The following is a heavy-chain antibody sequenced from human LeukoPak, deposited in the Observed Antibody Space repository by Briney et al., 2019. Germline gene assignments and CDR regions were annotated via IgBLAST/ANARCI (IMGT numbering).Heavy chain of an antibody. CDR1: GFTFSSYA. V-gene: IGHV3-23*01. CDR3: ARVLSGRGSLYSYYYYMDV. D-gene: IGHD3-10*01. J-gene: IGHJ6*03. Sequence: GGSLRLSCAASGFTFSSYAMNWVRQAPGKGLEWVSGISPSGGITYYTDSVKGRFTISRDNSKNTQSLQMNSLRAEDTAVYYCARVLSGRGSLYSYYYYMDVWGKGTTVTISS. CDR2: ISPSGGIT.